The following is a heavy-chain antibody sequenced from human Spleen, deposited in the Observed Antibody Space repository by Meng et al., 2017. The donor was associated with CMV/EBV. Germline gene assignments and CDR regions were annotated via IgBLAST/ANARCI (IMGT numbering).Heavy chain of an antibody. CDR2: SDSYGRST. V-gene: IGHV3-74*01. CDR3: VRVRGPVAGTLDY. CDR1: GFTFSSYW. D-gene: IGHD6-13*01. J-gene: IGHJ4*02. Sequence: GESLKISCAASGFTFSSYWMHWVRQGPGKGLVWVSRSDSYGRSTKYADSVKGRFTISRDNAKNTLYLQMNSLRAEDTAVYYCVRVRGPVAGTLDYWGQGILVTVSS.